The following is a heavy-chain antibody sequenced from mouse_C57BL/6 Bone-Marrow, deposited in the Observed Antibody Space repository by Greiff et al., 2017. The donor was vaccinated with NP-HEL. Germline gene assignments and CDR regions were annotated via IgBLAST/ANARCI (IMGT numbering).Heavy chain of an antibody. CDR1: GFTFSDYG. Sequence: EVQGVESGGGLVKPGGSLKLSCAASGFTFSDYGIHWVRQAPEKGLEWVAYISSGSSTIYYADTVKGRFTISRDNAKNTLFLQMTSLRSEDTAMYYCARVTFIDHDYDEDAMDYWGQGTSVTVSS. J-gene: IGHJ4*01. V-gene: IGHV5-17*01. CDR3: ARVTFIDHDYDEDAMDY. D-gene: IGHD2-4*01. CDR2: ISSGSSTI.